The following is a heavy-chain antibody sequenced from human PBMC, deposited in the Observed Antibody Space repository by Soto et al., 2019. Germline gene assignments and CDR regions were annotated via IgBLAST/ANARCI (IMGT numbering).Heavy chain of an antibody. CDR1: GFIFSEST. D-gene: IGHD2-15*01. J-gene: IGHJ4*02. Sequence: GGSLRLSXSASGFIFSESTIYWVRQVPGKGLEAISAVSTSGRSTYYADSVKDRFTISRDNSKNTLFLQMGSLRPEDTAIYYCVKQAHGLDGVAFDYWGQGTQVTSPQ. CDR2: VSTSGRST. CDR3: VKQAHGLDGVAFDY. V-gene: IGHV3-64D*06.